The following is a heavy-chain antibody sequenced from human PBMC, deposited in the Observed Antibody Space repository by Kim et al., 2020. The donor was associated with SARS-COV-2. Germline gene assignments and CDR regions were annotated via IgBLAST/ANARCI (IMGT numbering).Heavy chain of an antibody. CDR2: IHAGNGDT. CDR3: AREISFDSGSSFFVY. J-gene: IGHJ4*02. CDR1: GYSFTTYN. V-gene: IGHV1-3*01. Sequence: ASVKVSCKASGYSFTTYNMHWVRQAPGQKLEWMGWIHAGNGDTRSSQRFQGRVTITRDTPATTVYVELSSLRSEDTAVYYCAREISFDSGSSFFVYWGQGTLGTVPP. D-gene: IGHD3-22*01.